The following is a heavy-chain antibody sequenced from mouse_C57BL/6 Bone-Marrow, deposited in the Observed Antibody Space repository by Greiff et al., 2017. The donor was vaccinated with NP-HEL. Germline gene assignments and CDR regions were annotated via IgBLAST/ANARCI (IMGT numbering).Heavy chain of an antibody. J-gene: IGHJ4*01. Sequence: VKVEESGPGLVAPSQSLSITCTVSGFSLTSYGVDWVRQPPGKGLEWLGVIWGGGSTNYNSALISRLIISKDNSKSQVFLKMNSLQTDDTAMYYCAFSYYAMDYWGQGTSVTVSS. CDR3: AFSYYAMDY. CDR2: IWGGGST. CDR1: GFSLTSYG. V-gene: IGHV2-9*01.